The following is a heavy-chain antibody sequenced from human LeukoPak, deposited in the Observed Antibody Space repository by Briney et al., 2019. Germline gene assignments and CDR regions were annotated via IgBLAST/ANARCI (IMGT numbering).Heavy chain of an antibody. CDR2: ISDNGGST. V-gene: IGHV3-23*01. J-gene: IGHJ4*02. Sequence: GGSLRLSCAASGFTFSSSAMTWVRQAPGKGLEWVSSISDNGGSTYYADSVKGRFTISRDNSKNTLYLQMNSLRAEDTAVHYCAKDTYYDSSGPPRGYWGQGTLVTVSS. CDR3: AKDTYYDSSGPPRGY. D-gene: IGHD3-22*01. CDR1: GFTFSSSA.